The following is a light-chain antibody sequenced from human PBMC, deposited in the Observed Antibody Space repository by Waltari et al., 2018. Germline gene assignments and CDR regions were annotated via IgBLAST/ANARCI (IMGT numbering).Light chain of an antibody. V-gene: IGKV1-5*03. CDR2: QAS. J-gene: IGKJ1*01. CDR3: QQYFTYLGT. CDR1: QSVGIY. Sequence: DIQMTQSPSTLSASVGDRVTITCRASQSVGIYLAWYIQKPGKAPKLLIYQASSVESGVSSRFSGGGSGTDFTLSISSLQPDDFGTYYCQQYFTYLGTFGQGTKVDVK.